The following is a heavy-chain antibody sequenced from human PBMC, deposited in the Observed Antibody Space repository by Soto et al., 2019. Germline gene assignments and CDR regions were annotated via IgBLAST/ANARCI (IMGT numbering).Heavy chain of an antibody. V-gene: IGHV4-39*01. CDR3: ARQGAGFVDY. D-gene: IGHD1-26*01. CDR1: GGSISSSSYY. CDR2: IYYSGST. J-gene: IGHJ4*02. Sequence: SETLSLTCTVSGGSISSSSYYWGWIRQPPGKGLEWIGSIYYSGSTYYNPSLKSRVTISVDTSKNQFSLKLSSVTAADTAVYYCARQGAGFVDYWGQGTLVTVYS.